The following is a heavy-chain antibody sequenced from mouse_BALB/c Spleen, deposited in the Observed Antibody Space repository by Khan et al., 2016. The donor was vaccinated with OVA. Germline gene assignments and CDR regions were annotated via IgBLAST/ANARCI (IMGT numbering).Heavy chain of an antibody. CDR3: ARPYYYGSRYDTMDA. V-gene: IGHV1-63*02. CDR1: GYTFTSYW. J-gene: IGHJ4*01. Sequence: VELVESGAELVRPGTSVKMSCKAAGYTFTSYWIGWVKQRPGHGLEWIGDIYPGSGNTNYNEKFRGKATLTADTSSNTAYMQLSSLTSEDSAIYYCARPYYYGSRYDTMDAWGQGTSVTVSS. CDR2: IYPGSGNT. D-gene: IGHD1-1*01.